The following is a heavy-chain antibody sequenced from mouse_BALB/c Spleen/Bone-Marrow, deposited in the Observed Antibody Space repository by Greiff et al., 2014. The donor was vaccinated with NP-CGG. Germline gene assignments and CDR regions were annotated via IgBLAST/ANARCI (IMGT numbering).Heavy chain of an antibody. CDR2: ISGGGSYT. V-gene: IGHV5-9-2*01. CDR1: GFTFSSYG. J-gene: IGHJ1*01. D-gene: IGHD1-1*01. CDR3: ARSFGSSYWYFDV. Sequence: EVQGVESGGGLVKPGGSLKLSCAASGFTFSSYGMSWVRQTPEKRLEWVATISGGGSYTYFSDSVKGRFTIPRDNAKNNLRLKMSSLRSEDTALYYCARSFGSSYWYFDVWGAGTTVTVSS.